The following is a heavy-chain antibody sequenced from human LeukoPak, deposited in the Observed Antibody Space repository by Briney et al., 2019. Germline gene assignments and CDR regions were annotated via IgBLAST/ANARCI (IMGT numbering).Heavy chain of an antibody. V-gene: IGHV1-69*13. CDR3: AREGGDYYDSSGYYRGLLDY. Sequence: EASVKVSCKASGYTFTSYGISWVRQAPGQGLEWMGGIITIFGTAKYAQKFQGRVTITADESTSTAYMELSSLRSEDTAVYYCAREGGDYYDSSGYYRGLLDYWGQGTLVTVSS. J-gene: IGHJ4*02. CDR1: GYTFTSYG. CDR2: IITIFGTA. D-gene: IGHD3-22*01.